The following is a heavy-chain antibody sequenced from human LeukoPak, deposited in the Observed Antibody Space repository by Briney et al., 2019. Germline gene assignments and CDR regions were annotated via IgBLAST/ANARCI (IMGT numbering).Heavy chain of an antibody. CDR3: ARGRGWYVRWFDP. CDR1: GYTFTSYD. CDR2: MNPNSGNT. J-gene: IGHJ5*02. D-gene: IGHD6-19*01. V-gene: IGHV1-8*01. Sequence: ASVKVSCKASGYTFTSYDINWVRQATGQGLEWMGWMNPNSGNTGYAQKFEGRATMTRNTSISTAYMELSSPRSEDTAVYYCARGRGWYVRWFDPWGQGTLVTVSS.